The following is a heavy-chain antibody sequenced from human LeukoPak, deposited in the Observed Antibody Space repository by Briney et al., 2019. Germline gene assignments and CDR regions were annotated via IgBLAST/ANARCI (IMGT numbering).Heavy chain of an antibody. J-gene: IGHJ4*02. CDR2: IIPILGIA. V-gene: IGHV1-69*04. D-gene: IGHD6-13*01. CDR1: GGTFSSYA. Sequence: ASVKVSCKASGGTFSSYAISWVRQAPGQGLEWMGRIIPILGIANYAQKFQGRVTITADKSTSTAYMELSSLRSEDTAVYYCASVGQAAGTSNFDYWGQGTLVTVSS. CDR3: ASVGQAAGTSNFDY.